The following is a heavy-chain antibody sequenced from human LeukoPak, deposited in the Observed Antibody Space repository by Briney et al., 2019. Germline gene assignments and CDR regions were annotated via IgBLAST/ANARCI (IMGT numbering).Heavy chain of an antibody. CDR2: IYYSGST. Sequence: SETLSLTCTVSGGSISSYYWSWIRQPPGKGLEWIGYIYYSGSTNYNPSLKSRVTISVDTSKNQFSLKLSSVTAADTAVYYCARVAAAGRGGWFDPWGQGTLVTVFS. CDR3: ARVAAAGRGGWFDP. D-gene: IGHD6-13*01. V-gene: IGHV4-59*01. J-gene: IGHJ5*02. CDR1: GGSISSYY.